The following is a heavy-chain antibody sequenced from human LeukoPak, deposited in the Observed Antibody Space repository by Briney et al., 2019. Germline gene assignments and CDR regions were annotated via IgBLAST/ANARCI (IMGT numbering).Heavy chain of an antibody. CDR1: GFTFSSYE. V-gene: IGHV3-21*01. Sequence: GGSLRLSCAASGFTFSSYEMNWVRQAPGKGLEWVSSISSSSSYIYYADSVKGRFTISRDNAKNSLYLQMNSLRAEDTAVYYCARDPHPTYYYDSSGYYDPWGQGTLVTVSS. CDR2: ISSSSSYI. J-gene: IGHJ5*02. CDR3: ARDPHPTYYYDSSGYYDP. D-gene: IGHD3-22*01.